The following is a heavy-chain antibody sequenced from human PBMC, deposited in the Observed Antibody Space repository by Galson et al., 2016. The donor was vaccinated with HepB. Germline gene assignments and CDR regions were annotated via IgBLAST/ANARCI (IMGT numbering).Heavy chain of an antibody. V-gene: IGHV3-30*19. CDR1: GFTFTHYG. CDR3: AKPGGYVGNQHFFDY. J-gene: IGHJ4*02. Sequence: SLRLSCAASGFTFTHYGFHWVRQAPGKGLEWVAAISYDGSNKYYADSVKGRFTVSRDNSKNTVYLHLNSLRPEDTAVYYCAKPGGYVGNQHFFDYWGQVTLVTVSS. D-gene: IGHD5-12*01. CDR2: ISYDGSNK.